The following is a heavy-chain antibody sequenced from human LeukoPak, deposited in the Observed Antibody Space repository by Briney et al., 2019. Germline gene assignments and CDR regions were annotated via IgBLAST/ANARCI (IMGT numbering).Heavy chain of an antibody. V-gene: IGHV3-30*04. D-gene: IGHD6-19*01. Sequence: GGSLRLSCAASGFTFSSYAMHWVRQAPGKGLEWVAVISYDGSNKYYADSVKGRFTISRDNSKNTLYLQMNSLRAEDTAAYYCARDLVVYSSGWYGDYWGQGTLVTVSS. CDR2: ISYDGSNK. CDR1: GFTFSSYA. J-gene: IGHJ4*02. CDR3: ARDLVVYSSGWYGDY.